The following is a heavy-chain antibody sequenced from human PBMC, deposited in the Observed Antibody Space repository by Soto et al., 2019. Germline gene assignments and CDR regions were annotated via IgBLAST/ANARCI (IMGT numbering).Heavy chain of an antibody. D-gene: IGHD6-6*01. Sequence: KPSETLSLTCAVSGYSISSGYYWGWIRQPPGKGLEWIGSIYHSGSTYYNPSLKSRVTISVDTSKNQFSLKLSSVTAADTAVYYCARGSSSSDYWSQGTLVTVSS. J-gene: IGHJ4*02. CDR1: GYSISSGYY. CDR2: IYHSGST. CDR3: ARGSSSSDY. V-gene: IGHV4-38-2*01.